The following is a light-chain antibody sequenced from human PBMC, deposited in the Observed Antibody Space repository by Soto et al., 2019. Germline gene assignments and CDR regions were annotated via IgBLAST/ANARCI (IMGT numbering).Light chain of an antibody. V-gene: IGKV3-15*01. CDR3: QQYKSWPPIT. CDR2: GAS. Sequence: EIVMTQSPATLFVSPGARATLSCRASQRVSSNLAWYQQKPGQAPSLLXYGASTRATGVPDRFSGTGSWTEFTLTISSLKSEDYAVYYCQQYKSWPPITFGQGTRLEIK. J-gene: IGKJ5*01. CDR1: QRVSSN.